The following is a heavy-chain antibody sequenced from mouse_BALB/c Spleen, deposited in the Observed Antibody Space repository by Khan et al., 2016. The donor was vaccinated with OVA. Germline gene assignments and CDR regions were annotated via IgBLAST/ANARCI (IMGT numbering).Heavy chain of an antibody. D-gene: IGHD2-4*01. J-gene: IGHJ2*01. CDR2: IYWDDDK. CDR3: ARSRGVYDYDARFDY. V-gene: IGHV8-12*01. Sequence: QVTLKESGPGILQPSQTLSLTCSLSGFSLSTSGMGVSWIRQPSGKGLEWLAHIYWDDDKRYNPSLKSRLTISKDTSSNQVFLKITSVDTADTATYYWARSRGVYDYDARFDYWGQGTTLTVSS. CDR1: GFSLSTSGMG.